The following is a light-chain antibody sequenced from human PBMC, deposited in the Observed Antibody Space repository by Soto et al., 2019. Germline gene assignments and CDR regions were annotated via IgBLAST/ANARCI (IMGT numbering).Light chain of an antibody. CDR1: SSNIGSNY. Sequence: QSVLTQSPSASASPGQRITISCSGSSSNIGSNYVYWYQQFPGMAPKLLIYRNGQRPSGVPDRFSALKYGTTASLAIAGLRSEDEGDYYCAAWDASLSGPVFGGGNKLTVL. V-gene: IGLV1-47*01. CDR3: AAWDASLSGPV. CDR2: RNG. J-gene: IGLJ3*02.